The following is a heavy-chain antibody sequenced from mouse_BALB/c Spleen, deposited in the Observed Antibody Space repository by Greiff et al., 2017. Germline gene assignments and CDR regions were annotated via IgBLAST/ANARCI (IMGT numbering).Heavy chain of an antibody. CDR2: IYPGNSDT. CDR1: GYSFTSYW. CDR3: TRRSTMITAWFAY. J-gene: IGHJ3*01. D-gene: IGHD2-4*01. V-gene: IGHV1-5*01. Sequence: VQLQQSGTVLARPGASVKMSCKASGYSFTSYWMHWVKQRPGQGLEWIGAIYPGNSDTSYNQKFKGKAKLTAVTSASTAYMELSSLTNEDSAVYYCTRRSTMITAWFAYWGLGTLVTVSA.